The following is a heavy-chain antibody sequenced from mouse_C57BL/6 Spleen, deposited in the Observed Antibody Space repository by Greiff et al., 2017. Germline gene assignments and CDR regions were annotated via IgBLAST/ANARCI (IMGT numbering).Heavy chain of an antibody. V-gene: IGHV1-69*01. CDR1: GYTFTSYW. Sequence: VQLQQPGAELVMPGASVKLSCKASGYTFTSYWMHWVKQRPGQGLEWIGEIDPSDSYTNYNQKFKGKSTLTVDKSSSTAYMQLSSLTSEDSAVYYCARAGDYDEDDWGQGTTLTVSS. CDR2: IDPSDSYT. CDR3: ARAGDYDEDD. D-gene: IGHD2-4*01. J-gene: IGHJ2*01.